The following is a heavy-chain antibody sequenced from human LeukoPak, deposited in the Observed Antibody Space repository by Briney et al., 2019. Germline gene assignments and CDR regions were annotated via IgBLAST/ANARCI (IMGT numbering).Heavy chain of an antibody. CDR2: FNGGGKNT. CDR3: GAKIFYADSVKGRFTISRDNSKNMLYLQMNSLRVGDTAVYYCAKDVAPDSGWDLDY. Sequence: GGPLRLSCAACGFIFTSYYMHWLRQAREGVLVWVSRFNGGGKNTIYADSERRRFTISRDNDKNTVYLKKNSLRAEYTAIYNSGAKIFYADSVKGRFTISRDNSKNMLYLQMNSLRVGDTAVYYCAKDVAPDSGWDLDYWGQGTLVTVSS. CDR1: GFIFTSYY. J-gene: IGHJ4*02. D-gene: IGHD2-8*01. V-gene: IGHV3-74*01.